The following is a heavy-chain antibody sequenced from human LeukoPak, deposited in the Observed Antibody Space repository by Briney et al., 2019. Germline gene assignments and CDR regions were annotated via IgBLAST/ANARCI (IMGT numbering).Heavy chain of an antibody. J-gene: IGHJ4*02. CDR3: ASSHFRTIFGVVIDRNLDY. D-gene: IGHD3-3*01. Sequence: SETLSLTCAVYGGSFSGYYWSWIRQPPGKGLEWIGEINHSGSTNYNPSLKSRVTISVDTSKNQFSLKLSPVTAADTAVYYCASSHFRTIFGVVIDRNLDYWGQGTLVTVSS. CDR2: INHSGST. CDR1: GGSFSGYY. V-gene: IGHV4-34*01.